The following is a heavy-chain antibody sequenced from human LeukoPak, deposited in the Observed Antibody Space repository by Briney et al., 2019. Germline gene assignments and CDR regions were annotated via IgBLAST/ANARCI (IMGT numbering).Heavy chain of an antibody. D-gene: IGHD5-18*01. V-gene: IGHV3-30*04. Sequence: PGRSLRLSCAASGFTFSSHALHWVRQAPGKGLEWVAVISSDGSYKYYADSVKGRSTISRDNSKNTLYLQMNSLIPEDTAVYYCARQYISGQWYFDYWGQGTLVTVSS. CDR3: ARQYISGQWYFDY. CDR1: GFTFSSHA. CDR2: ISSDGSYK. J-gene: IGHJ4*02.